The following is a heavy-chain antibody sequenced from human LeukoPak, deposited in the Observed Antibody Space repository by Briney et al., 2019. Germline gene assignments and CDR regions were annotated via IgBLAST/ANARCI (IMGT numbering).Heavy chain of an antibody. D-gene: IGHD3-10*01. CDR1: GGSISSSSYY. J-gene: IGHJ4*02. Sequence: PSETLSLTCTVSGGSISSSSYYWSWIRQPPGKGLEWIGEINHSGSTNYNPSLKSRVTISVDTSKNQCSLKLSSVTAADTAVYYCARDRGGIDYWGQGTLVTVSS. V-gene: IGHV4-39*07. CDR3: ARDRGGIDY. CDR2: INHSGST.